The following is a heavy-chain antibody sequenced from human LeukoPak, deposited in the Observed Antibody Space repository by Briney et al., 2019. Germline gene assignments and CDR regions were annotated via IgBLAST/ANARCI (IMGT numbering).Heavy chain of an antibody. CDR3: AGSYYGYYFDY. D-gene: IGHD3-10*01. J-gene: IGHJ4*02. CDR1: GFTFSSYA. Sequence: PGGSLRLSCAASGFTFSSYAMSWVRQAPGKGLEWVSGISGSGGDTFYADSVKGRFTIFRDNSKDTLYLQMNRLRAEDTALYYCAGSYYGYYFDYWGPGTLVTVSS. CDR2: ISGSGGDT. V-gene: IGHV3-23*01.